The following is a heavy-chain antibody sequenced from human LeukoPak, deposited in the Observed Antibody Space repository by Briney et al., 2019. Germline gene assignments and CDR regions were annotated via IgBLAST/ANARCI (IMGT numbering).Heavy chain of an antibody. J-gene: IGHJ4*02. CDR3: ARGTVGATYGYYFDY. D-gene: IGHD1-26*01. CDR1: GFTVSSNY. V-gene: IGHV3-53*01. Sequence: GGSLRLSCAASGFTVSSNYMSWVRQAPGKGLEWVSVIYSGGSTYYADFVKGRFTISRDNSKNTLYLQMNSLRAEDTAVYYCARGTVGATYGYYFDYWGQGTLVTVSS. CDR2: IYSGGST.